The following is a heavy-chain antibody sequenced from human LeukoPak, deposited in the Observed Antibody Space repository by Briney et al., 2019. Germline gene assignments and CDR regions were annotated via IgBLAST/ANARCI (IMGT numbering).Heavy chain of an antibody. CDR3: ARDSLAAAGTGAFDI. D-gene: IGHD6-13*01. V-gene: IGHV4-39*07. CDR1: GGSISSSSYY. CDR2: IYHSGST. J-gene: IGHJ3*02. Sequence: PSETLSLTCTVSGGSISSSSYYWGWIRQPPGKGLEWIGSIYHSGSTNYNPSLKSRVTISVDKSKNQFSLKLSSVTAADTAVYYCARDSLAAAGTGAFDIWGQGTMVTVSS.